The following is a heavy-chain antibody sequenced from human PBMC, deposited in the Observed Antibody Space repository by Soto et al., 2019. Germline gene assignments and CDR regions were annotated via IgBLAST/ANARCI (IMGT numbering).Heavy chain of an antibody. J-gene: IGHJ4*02. CDR1: GFTFSSYS. CDR2: ISGSSNII. Sequence: GGSLRLSCAASGFTFSSYSMNWVRQAPGKGLEWVSYISGSSNIIYYADSVKGRFTISRDNAKNSLYLQMHSLRAEDTAVYYCARGRGIQVVLPATYPFDYWGQGTQVTVSS. V-gene: IGHV3-48*01. D-gene: IGHD2-2*01. CDR3: ARGRGIQVVLPATYPFDY.